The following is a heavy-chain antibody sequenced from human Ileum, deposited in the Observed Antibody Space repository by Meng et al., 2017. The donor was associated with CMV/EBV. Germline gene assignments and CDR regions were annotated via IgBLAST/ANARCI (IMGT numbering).Heavy chain of an antibody. CDR1: GFTFSSYW. J-gene: IGHJ6*02. D-gene: IGHD4-11*01. CDR2: INSDGSST. V-gene: IGHV3-74*01. CDR3: ARAKLTTRNALDV. Sequence: GESLKISCAASGFTFSSYWMHWVRQGPGKGLVWVSRINSDGSSTNYADSVKGRFTISRDDAKNTLDLQMNSLRAEDTAVYYCARAKLTTRNALDVWGQGTTVTVSS.